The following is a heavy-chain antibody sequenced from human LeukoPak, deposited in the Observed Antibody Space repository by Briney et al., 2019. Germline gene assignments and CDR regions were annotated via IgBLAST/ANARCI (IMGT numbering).Heavy chain of an antibody. CDR3: ASEHIVGATATY. CDR1: GFIFSNYD. J-gene: IGHJ1*01. D-gene: IGHD1-26*01. Sequence: PGGSLRLSCAASGFIFSNYDMRWVRQAPGKGLEWLSAISGSGHITYYADSVKGRFTVSRDNSKNTLYLQMNSLRADDAAVYYCASEHIVGATATYWGRGTLVTVS. CDR2: ISGSGHIT. V-gene: IGHV3-23*01.